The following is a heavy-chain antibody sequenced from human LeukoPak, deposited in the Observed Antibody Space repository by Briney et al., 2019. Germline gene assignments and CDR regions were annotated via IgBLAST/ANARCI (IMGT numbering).Heavy chain of an antibody. CDR1: GFTFSSYW. Sequence: GSLRLSCAASGFTFSSYWMSWVRQPPGKGLEWIGSIHYSGSTYYNPSLKSRVTISVDTSKNQFSLKLSSVTAADTAVYYCARHAYDFWSGYAGKFDYWGQGTLVTVSS. J-gene: IGHJ4*02. D-gene: IGHD3-3*01. CDR3: ARHAYDFWSGYAGKFDY. V-gene: IGHV4-39*01. CDR2: IHYSGST.